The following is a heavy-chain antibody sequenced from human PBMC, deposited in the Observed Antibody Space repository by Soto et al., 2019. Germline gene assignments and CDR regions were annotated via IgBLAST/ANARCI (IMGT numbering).Heavy chain of an antibody. V-gene: IGHV3-33*01. CDR1: GFTFSSYG. D-gene: IGHD2-15*01. J-gene: IGHJ4*02. Sequence: QVQLVESGGGVVQPGRSLRLSCAASGFTFSSYGMHWVRQAPGKGLEWGAVIWYDGSNKYYADSVKGRFTISRDNSKNTLYLQMNSLRAEDTAVYYCASGGRANVLDYWGQGTLVTVSS. CDR3: ASGGRANVLDY. CDR2: IWYDGSNK.